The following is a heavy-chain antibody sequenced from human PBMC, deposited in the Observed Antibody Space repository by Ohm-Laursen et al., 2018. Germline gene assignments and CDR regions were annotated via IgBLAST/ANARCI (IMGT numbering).Heavy chain of an antibody. V-gene: IGHV3-21*04. Sequence: SLRLSCAASGLTLKSYSMNWVRQAPGKGLEWVSSISFSGSHIYYADSVKGRFTISRDNAKNSLYLQMNSLRAEDTAVYYCARRSSWPDYWGQGTLVTVSS. D-gene: IGHD6-13*01. CDR2: ISFSGSHI. CDR1: GLTLKSYS. J-gene: IGHJ4*02. CDR3: ARRSSWPDY.